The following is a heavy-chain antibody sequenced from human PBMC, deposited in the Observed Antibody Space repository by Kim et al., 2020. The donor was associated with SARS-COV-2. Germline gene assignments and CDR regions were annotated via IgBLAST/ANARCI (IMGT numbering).Heavy chain of an antibody. Sequence: ASVKVSCKASGYTFTSYGISWVRRAPGQGLEWMGWISAYNGNTNYAQKLQGRVTMTTDTSTSTAYMELRSLRSDDTAVYYCARGGSRVTMIVVVMADAFDIWGQGTMVTVSS. J-gene: IGHJ3*02. CDR2: ISAYNGNT. D-gene: IGHD3-22*01. CDR3: ARGGSRVTMIVVVMADAFDI. CDR1: GYTFTSYG. V-gene: IGHV1-18*01.